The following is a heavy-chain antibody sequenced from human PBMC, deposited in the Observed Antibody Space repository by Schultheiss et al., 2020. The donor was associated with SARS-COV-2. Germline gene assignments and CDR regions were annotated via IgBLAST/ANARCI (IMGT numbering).Heavy chain of an antibody. J-gene: IGHJ4*02. CDR2: ISHDGSNK. V-gene: IGHV3-30-3*01. Sequence: GGSLRLSCAASGFTFTSYAMHWVRQAPGKGLEWVAVISHDGSNKYYADSVKGRFTISRDNSKNTLYLQMNSLRAEDTAVYYCARAAVLGRSIWGYWGQGTLVTVSS. CDR3: ARAAVLGRSIWGY. D-gene: IGHD2-2*01. CDR1: GFTFTSYA.